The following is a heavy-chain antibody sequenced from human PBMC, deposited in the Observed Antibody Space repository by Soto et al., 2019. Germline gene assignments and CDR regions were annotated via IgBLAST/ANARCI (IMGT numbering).Heavy chain of an antibody. V-gene: IGHV4-59*01. D-gene: IGHD6-6*01. J-gene: IGHJ6*02. CDR2: IYYSGST. CDR3: ARDLYSSSRGYYYFYYGMDV. CDR1: GGSISSYY. Sequence: SEALSLTCTVSGGSISSYYWSWIRQPPGKGLEWIGYIYYSGSTNYNPSLKSRVTISVDTSKNQFSLKLSSVTAADTAVYYCARDLYSSSRGYYYFYYGMDVWGQGPTVPASS.